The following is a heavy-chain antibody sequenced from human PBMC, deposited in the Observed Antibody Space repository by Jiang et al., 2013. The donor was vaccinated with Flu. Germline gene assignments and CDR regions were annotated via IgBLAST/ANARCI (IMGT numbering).Heavy chain of an antibody. J-gene: IGHJ4*02. CDR2: IIPIFGTA. V-gene: IGHV1-69*01. Sequence: EWMGGIIPIFGTANYAQKFQGRVTITADESTSTAYMELSSLRSEDTAVYYCARDCSGGSCYSSDYWGQGTLVTVSS. CDR3: ARDCSGGSCYSSDY. D-gene: IGHD2-15*01.